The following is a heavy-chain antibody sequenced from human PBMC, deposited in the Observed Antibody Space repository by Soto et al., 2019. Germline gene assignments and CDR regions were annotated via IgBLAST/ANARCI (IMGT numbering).Heavy chain of an antibody. CDR3: ARERHSSSWYDYYGMDV. D-gene: IGHD6-13*01. CDR2: FMAVFGTA. V-gene: IGHV1-69*13. J-gene: IGHJ6*02. CDR1: GGSFRTYA. Sequence: GASVKVSCKSPGGSFRTYAISWVRQAPGKGLEWMGGFMAVFGTATYTQSFQGRVTITADESTSTAYMELSSLRSEDTAVYYCARERHSSSWYDYYGMDVWGQGTTVTVSS.